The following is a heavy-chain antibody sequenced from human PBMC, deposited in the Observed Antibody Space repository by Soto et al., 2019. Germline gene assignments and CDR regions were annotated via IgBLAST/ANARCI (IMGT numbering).Heavy chain of an antibody. CDR2: ISAYNGNT. CDR3: AIDTRITLFGVATHKARGVMDV. V-gene: IGHV1-18*04. D-gene: IGHD3-3*01. Sequence: ASVKVSCKASGYTFTSYGISWVRQAPGQGLEWMGWISAYNGNTNYAQKLQGRVTMTTDTSTSTAYMELRSLRSDDTAVYYCAIDTRITLFGVATHKARGVMDVWGQGTTVTVS. CDR1: GYTFTSYG. J-gene: IGHJ6*02.